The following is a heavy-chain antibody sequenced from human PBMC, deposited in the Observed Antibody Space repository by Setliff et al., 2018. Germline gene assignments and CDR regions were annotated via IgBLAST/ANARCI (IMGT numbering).Heavy chain of an antibody. J-gene: IGHJ4*02. V-gene: IGHV4-59*01. CDR2: IYYNGRS. D-gene: IGHD6-19*01. CDR1: GGSISNYY. CDR3: AREGGGSGWAPDS. Sequence: KSSETLSLTCTASGGSISNYYWSWIRQSPGKGLEWIGFIYYNGRSDHNPSFQSRVTMSVDRSKNQFSLNLRAMTAADTAVYYCAREGGGSGWAPDSWGQGTLVTVSS.